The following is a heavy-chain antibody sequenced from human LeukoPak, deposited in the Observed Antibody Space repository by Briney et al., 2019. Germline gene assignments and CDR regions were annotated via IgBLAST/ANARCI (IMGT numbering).Heavy chain of an antibody. Sequence: GGSLRLSCAASGFTFSSYSMNWVRQAPGKGLEWVSYISSSSSYIHSADSVRGRFTISRDNAKNSLFLQMNSLRAEDTAVYYCARDEWGDAFDIWGQGTMVIVFS. CDR3: ARDEWGDAFDI. V-gene: IGHV3-21*01. D-gene: IGHD1-26*01. CDR1: GFTFSSYS. CDR2: ISSSSSYI. J-gene: IGHJ3*02.